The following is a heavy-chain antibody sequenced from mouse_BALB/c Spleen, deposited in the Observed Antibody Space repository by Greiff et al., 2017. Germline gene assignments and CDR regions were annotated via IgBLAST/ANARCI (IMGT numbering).Heavy chain of an antibody. CDR2: ISYSGST. V-gene: IGHV3-2*02. CDR1: GYSITSDYA. J-gene: IGHJ3*01. Sequence: EVKLMESGPGLVKPSQSLSLTCTVTGYSITSDYAWNWIRQFPGNKLEWMGYISYSGSTSYNPSLKSRISITRDTSKNQFFLQLNSVTTEDTATYYCARDYGGSFFAYWGQGILVTVSA. CDR3: ARDYGGSFFAY. D-gene: IGHD2-4*01.